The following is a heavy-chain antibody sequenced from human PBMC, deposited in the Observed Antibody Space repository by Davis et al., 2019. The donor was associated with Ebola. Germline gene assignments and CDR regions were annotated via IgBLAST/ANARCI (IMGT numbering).Heavy chain of an antibody. Sequence: PSETLSLTCTVSGGSISSSSYYWGWIRQPPGKGLEWIGSIYYSGSTYYNPSLKSRVTISVDTSKNQFSLKLSSVTAADTAVYYCARDDQGGELRYSLRRQNWFDPWGQGTLVTVSS. J-gene: IGHJ5*02. CDR3: ARDDQGGELRYSLRRQNWFDP. V-gene: IGHV4-39*07. CDR1: GGSISSSSYY. CDR2: IYYSGST. D-gene: IGHD3-9*01.